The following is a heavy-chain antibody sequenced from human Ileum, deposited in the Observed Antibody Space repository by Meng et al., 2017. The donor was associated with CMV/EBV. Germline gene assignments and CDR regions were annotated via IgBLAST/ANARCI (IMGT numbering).Heavy chain of an antibody. CDR3: VRDWGK. J-gene: IGHJ4*02. CDR2: IKEDGSEK. D-gene: IGHD3-16*01. CDR1: GFSFSGYW. Sequence: GSLRLSCVASGFSFSGYWMSWVRQAPGKGLEWVGNIKEDGSEKYYVDSLKGRFTISRDNPKNSLYLQMNSVRVEDTAVYFCVRDWGKWGQGTLVTVSS. V-gene: IGHV3-7*01.